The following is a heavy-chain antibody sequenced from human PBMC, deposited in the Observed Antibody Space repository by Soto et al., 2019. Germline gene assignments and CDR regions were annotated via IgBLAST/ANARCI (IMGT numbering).Heavy chain of an antibody. Sequence: QITLKESGPTLVKPTQTLTLTCTFSGFSLSTSGVGVGWIRQPPGKALEWLALIYWDNDKRYSPSLKNRVTINQDTSKNPVGPNMTNIDPVDTAPFFCSNRRPGHFRFDPWGQGTLVTVSS. J-gene: IGHJ5*02. CDR3: SNRRPGHFRFDP. CDR1: GFSLSTSGVG. CDR2: IYWDNDK. V-gene: IGHV2-5*02. D-gene: IGHD3-3*02.